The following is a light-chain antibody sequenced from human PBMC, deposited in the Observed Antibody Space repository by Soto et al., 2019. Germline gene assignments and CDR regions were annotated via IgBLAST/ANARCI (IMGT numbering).Light chain of an antibody. V-gene: IGKV3-20*01. CDR1: QSVSNNY. Sequence: EIVMTQSPGTLSVSPGERATLSCRASQSVSNNYLAWYQQKPGQAPRRLIFGASFRATGIPDRFSGSGSGTDFTLTISRLEPEDFAVYYCQQYGSSPTTFGQGTKVDIK. CDR2: GAS. J-gene: IGKJ1*01. CDR3: QQYGSSPTT.